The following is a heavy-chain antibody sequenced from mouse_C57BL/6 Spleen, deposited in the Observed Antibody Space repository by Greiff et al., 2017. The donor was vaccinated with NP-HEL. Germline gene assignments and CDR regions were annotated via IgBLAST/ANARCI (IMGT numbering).Heavy chain of an antibody. V-gene: IGHV5-4*03. J-gene: IGHJ4*01. CDR1: GFTFSSYA. Sequence: DVKLVESGGGLVKPGGSLKLSCAASGFTFSSYAMSWVRQTPEKRLEWVATISDGGSYTYYPDNVKGRFTISRDNAKNNLYLQMSHLKSEDTAMYYCARANYLNAMDYWGQGTSVTVSS. D-gene: IGHD5-5*01. CDR2: ISDGGSYT. CDR3: ARANYLNAMDY.